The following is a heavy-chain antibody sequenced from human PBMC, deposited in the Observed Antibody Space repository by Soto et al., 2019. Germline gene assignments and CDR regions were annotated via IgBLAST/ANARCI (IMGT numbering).Heavy chain of an antibody. CDR3: VITSLVVAAATREDY. Sequence: EVQLVESGGGLVQPGGSLRLSCAASGFTFSSYWMHWVRPAPGKGLVWVSRINSDGSSTSYADSVKGRFTISRDNAKKTLYLQMTSLRAEDTAVYYCVITSLVVAAATREDYWGQGTLVTVSS. CDR1: GFTFSSYW. D-gene: IGHD2-15*01. V-gene: IGHV3-74*01. CDR2: INSDGSST. J-gene: IGHJ4*02.